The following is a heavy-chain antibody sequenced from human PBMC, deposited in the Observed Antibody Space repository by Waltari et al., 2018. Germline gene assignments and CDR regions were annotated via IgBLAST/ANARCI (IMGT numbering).Heavy chain of an antibody. CDR1: DGPMTVHY. V-gene: IGHV4-59*11. CDR3: ARTSRAIDYYFDY. Sequence: QVQLQESGPGLVKPSETLSLTCTVSDGPMTVHYWSWIRQPPGKGLEWIGYIYYSGNTNYNPSLKSRVTISVDTSKTQFSLKLNSVTAADTALYYCARTSRAIDYYFDYWGQGTLVTVSS. J-gene: IGHJ4*01. CDR2: IYYSGNT. D-gene: IGHD3-10*01.